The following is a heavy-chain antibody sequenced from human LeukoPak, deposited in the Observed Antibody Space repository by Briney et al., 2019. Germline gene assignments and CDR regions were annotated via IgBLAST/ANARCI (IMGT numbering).Heavy chain of an antibody. CDR2: INHSGST. CDR3: ARSLWERQTH. J-gene: IGHJ4*02. CDR1: GGSFSGYY. V-gene: IGHV4-34*01. D-gene: IGHD1-1*01. Sequence: SETPSLTCAVYGGSFSGYYWSWIRQPPGKGLEWIGEINHSGSTNYNPSLKSRVTISVDTSKNQFSLKLSSVTAADTAVYYCARSLWERQTHWGQGTLVTVSS.